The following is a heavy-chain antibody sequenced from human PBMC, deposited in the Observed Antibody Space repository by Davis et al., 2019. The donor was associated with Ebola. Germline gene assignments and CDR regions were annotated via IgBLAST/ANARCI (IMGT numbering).Heavy chain of an antibody. CDR1: GYTFTSYG. V-gene: IGHV1-8*02. Sequence: ASVKVSCKASGYTFTSYGINWVRQATGQGLEWMGWMNPNSGKPGSAQKFQGRVTMTRNTSISTAYMELSSLSSEDTAVYYCARAPAWSAINYYCFDYWGQGTLVTVSS. CDR2: MNPNSGKP. J-gene: IGHJ4*02. D-gene: IGHD3-10*01. CDR3: ARAPAWSAINYYCFDY.